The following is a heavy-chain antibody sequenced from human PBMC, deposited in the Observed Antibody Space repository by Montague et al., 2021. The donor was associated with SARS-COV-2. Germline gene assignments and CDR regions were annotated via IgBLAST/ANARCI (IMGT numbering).Heavy chain of an antibody. CDR1: GGSISSSNW. J-gene: IGHJ6*02. CDR3: ARFYYDILTGYYGMDV. D-gene: IGHD3-9*01. V-gene: IGHV4-4*02. CDR2: IYHSGST. Sequence: SETLSLTCAVSGGSISSSNWWSWVRQPPGKGLEWIGEIYHSGSTNYNPYLKSRVTISVDKSKNQFSLKLSSVTAADTAVYYGARFYYDILTGYYGMDVWGQGTTVTVSS.